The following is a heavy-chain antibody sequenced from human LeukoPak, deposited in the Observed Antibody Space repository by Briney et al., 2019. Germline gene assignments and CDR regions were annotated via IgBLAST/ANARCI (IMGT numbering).Heavy chain of an antibody. J-gene: IGHJ2*01. CDR2: INLSGST. V-gene: IGHV4-34*01. CDR3: ARVDSSSRWYFDL. D-gene: IGHD6-6*01. CDR1: GVSISSYY. Sequence: SETLSLTCTVSGVSISSYYWSWIRQPPGKGLEWIGEINLSGSTNYNPSLESRVTMSLDTSKNQFSLKLSSVTAADTAVYYCARVDSSSRWYFDLWGRGTLVTVSS.